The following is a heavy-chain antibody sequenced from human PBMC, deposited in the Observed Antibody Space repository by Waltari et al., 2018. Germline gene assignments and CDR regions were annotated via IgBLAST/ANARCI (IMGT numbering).Heavy chain of an antibody. D-gene: IGHD6-6*01. CDR3: ARRRGSAARRYSGREEVVLDY. Sequence: QVQLQQWGAGLLKPSETLSLTCAVYGGSFSGYYWSWIRQPPGKGLEWIGEISHSGSTNYNPSLKSRVTISVDTSKNQFSLKLSSVTAADTAVYYCARRRGSAARRYSGREEVVLDYWGQGTLVTVSS. CDR1: GGSFSGYY. J-gene: IGHJ4*02. V-gene: IGHV4-34*01. CDR2: ISHSGST.